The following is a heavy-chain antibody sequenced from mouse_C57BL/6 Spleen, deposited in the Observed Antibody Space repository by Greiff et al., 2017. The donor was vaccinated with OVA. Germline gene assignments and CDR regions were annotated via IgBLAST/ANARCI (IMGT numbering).Heavy chain of an antibody. CDR1: GFTFSDYY. CDR3: ARHGSKSSYAMDY. CDR2: INYDGSST. D-gene: IGHD1-1*01. V-gene: IGHV5-16*01. Sequence: DVKLVESEGGLVQPGSSMKLSCTASGFTFSDYYMAWVRQVPEKGLEWVANINYDGSSTYYLDSLKSRFIISRDNAKNILYLQMSSLKSEDTATYYCARHGSKSSYAMDYWGQGTSVTVSS. J-gene: IGHJ4*01.